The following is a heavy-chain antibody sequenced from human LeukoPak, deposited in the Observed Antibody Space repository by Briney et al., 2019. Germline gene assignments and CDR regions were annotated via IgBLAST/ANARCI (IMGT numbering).Heavy chain of an antibody. Sequence: PGGSLRLSWAAAAFIFSHYGMHWVSHVQGKGIEWVAVIWRVGRNRFYAGSVKGRFTISRDNSPNTLLLQMNSLRAEDTAMYYCARDAQRGFDYSNSLEYWGHGTLVTVSS. J-gene: IGHJ4*01. CDR3: ARDAQRGFDYSNSLEY. CDR1: AFIFSHYG. V-gene: IGHV3-33*02. CDR2: IWRVGRNR. D-gene: IGHD4-11*01.